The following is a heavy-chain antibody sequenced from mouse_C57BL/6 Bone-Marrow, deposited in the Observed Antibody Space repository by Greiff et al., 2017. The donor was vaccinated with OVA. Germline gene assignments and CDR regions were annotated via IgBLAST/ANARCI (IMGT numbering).Heavy chain of an antibody. CDR3: SRSSSPPEYAMDD. D-gene: IGHD1-1*01. V-gene: IGHV1-55*01. CDR1: GYTFTSYW. J-gene: IGHJ4*01. CDR2: IYPGSGTT. Sequence: QVQLQQPGAELVKPGASVKLSCKASGYTFTSYWITWVKQRPGQGLEWIGDIYPGSGTTNYTEKFKSKSTLTVDTSSSPAYMQLISLTSEDSEDKYRSRSSSPPEYAMDDWGKGTSVTAAS.